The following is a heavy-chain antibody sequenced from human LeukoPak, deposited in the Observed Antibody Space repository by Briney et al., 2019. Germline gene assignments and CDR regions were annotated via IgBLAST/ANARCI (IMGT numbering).Heavy chain of an antibody. V-gene: IGHV4-38-2*02. CDR1: GGSISSYY. Sequence: SETLSLTCTVSGGSISSYYWSWIRQPPGKGLEWIGSIYHSGSTYYNPSLKSRVTISVDTSKNQFSLKLSSVTAADTAVYYCARGPGYCSSTSCPLYYWGQGTLVTVSS. CDR3: ARGPGYCSSTSCPLYY. J-gene: IGHJ4*02. CDR2: IYHSGST. D-gene: IGHD2-2*01.